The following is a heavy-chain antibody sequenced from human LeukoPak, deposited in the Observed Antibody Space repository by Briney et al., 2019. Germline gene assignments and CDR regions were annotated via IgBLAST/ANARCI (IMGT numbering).Heavy chain of an antibody. CDR3: AKRSGSSSPYLEY. CDR1: GFTFKIYG. D-gene: IGHD1-26*01. CDR2: IGASGTTT. Sequence: GGSLRLSCGASGFTFKIYGMSWVRQAPGMGLEWVSAIGASGTTTFYADSVKGRFTISRDNSKNTLFLQMSSLRAEDTAVYYCAKRSGSSSPYLEYWGRGTLVTVSS. J-gene: IGHJ4*02. V-gene: IGHV3-23*01.